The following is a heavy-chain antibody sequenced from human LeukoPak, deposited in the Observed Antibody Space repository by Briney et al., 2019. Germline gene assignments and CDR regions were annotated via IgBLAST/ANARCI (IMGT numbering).Heavy chain of an antibody. CDR1: GFTFSTYA. CDR3: AKDHGSGSFLGMDV. D-gene: IGHD3-10*01. V-gene: IGHV3-30-3*01. J-gene: IGHJ6*02. Sequence: GGSLRLSCAASGFTFSTYAMHWVRQAPGKGLEWVAVISHDGSNKYYADSVKGRFTISRDNSKNTLYLQMSSLRAEDTAVYYCAKDHGSGSFLGMDVWGQGTTVTVSS. CDR2: ISHDGSNK.